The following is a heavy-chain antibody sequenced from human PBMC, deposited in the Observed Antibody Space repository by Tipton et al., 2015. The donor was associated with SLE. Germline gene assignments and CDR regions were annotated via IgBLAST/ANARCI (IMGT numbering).Heavy chain of an antibody. CDR1: GDSISNVGYY. CDR3: ARDHCTGGVCSYYYYYYGMDV. V-gene: IGHV4-34*01. D-gene: IGHD2-8*02. CDR2: INHSGST. J-gene: IGHJ6*02. Sequence: TLSLTCTVSGDSISNVGYYWSWIRQPTGKGLEWIGEINHSGSTNYNPSLKSRVTISVDTSKNQFSLKLSSVTAADTAVYYCARDHCTGGVCSYYYYYYGMDVWGQGTTVTVSS.